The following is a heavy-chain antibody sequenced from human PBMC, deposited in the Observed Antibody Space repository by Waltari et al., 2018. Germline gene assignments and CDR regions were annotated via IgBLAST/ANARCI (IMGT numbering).Heavy chain of an antibody. Sequence: EVQLLESGGGLVQPGGSLRLSCAASGFPFASYGMTWVRQAPGKGLEWVSSIAASGGSTFYADSVKGRFTISRDNSKDTLYLQMSSLRAEDTALYYCNLRGSYRNDAFDIWGQGTMVTVSS. CDR1: GFPFASYG. V-gene: IGHV3-23*01. CDR3: NLRGSYRNDAFDI. CDR2: IAASGGST. D-gene: IGHD3-16*02. J-gene: IGHJ3*02.